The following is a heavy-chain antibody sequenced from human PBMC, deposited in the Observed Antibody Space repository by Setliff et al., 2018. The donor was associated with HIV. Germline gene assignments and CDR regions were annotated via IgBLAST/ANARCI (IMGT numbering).Heavy chain of an antibody. J-gene: IGHJ5*02. CDR2: ISSSSSYI. D-gene: IGHD2-15*01. CDR1: GFTFSSYS. CDR3: AREAGVVVAATHLYNWFDP. Sequence: PGGSLRLSCAASGFTFSSYSMNWVRQAPGKGLEWVSSISSSSSYIYYADSVKGRFTISRDNAKNSLYLQMNSLRAEDTAVYYCAREAGVVVAATHLYNWFDPWGQGTLVTVSS. V-gene: IGHV3-21*01.